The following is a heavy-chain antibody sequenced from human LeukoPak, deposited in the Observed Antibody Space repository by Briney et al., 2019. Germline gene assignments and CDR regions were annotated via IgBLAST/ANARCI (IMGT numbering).Heavy chain of an antibody. V-gene: IGHV3-21*01. D-gene: IGHD3-3*01. Sequence: PGGSLRLSCAASGFTFRSYSMNWVRQAPGKGLEWVSSMSSSSSYIYYADSVKGRFTISRDNAKNSLYLQMNSLRTEDTAVYYCAKDTVWSGRPYYFDYWGQGTLVTVSS. CDR1: GFTFRSYS. CDR3: AKDTVWSGRPYYFDY. J-gene: IGHJ4*02. CDR2: MSSSSSYI.